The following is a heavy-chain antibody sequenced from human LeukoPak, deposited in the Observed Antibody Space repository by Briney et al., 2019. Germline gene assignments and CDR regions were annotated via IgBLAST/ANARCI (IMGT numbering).Heavy chain of an antibody. D-gene: IGHD7-27*01. CDR1: GGTFSSYA. J-gene: IGHJ4*02. CDR2: IIPIFGTA. Sequence: ASVKVSCKASGGTFSSYAISWVRQAPGQGLEWMGGIIPIFGTANYAQKFQGRVTITTDESTSTAYMELSSLRSEDTAVYYCAREGRLGMGTYYFDYWGQGTLVTVSS. V-gene: IGHV1-69*05. CDR3: AREGRLGMGTYYFDY.